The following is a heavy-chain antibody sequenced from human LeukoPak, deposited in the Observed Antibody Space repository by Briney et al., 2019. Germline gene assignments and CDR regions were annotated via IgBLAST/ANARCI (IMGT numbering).Heavy chain of an antibody. J-gene: IGHJ5*02. CDR2: IYNSGST. CDR1: GGSISSYY. CDR3: ARDSGTTGEVKFDP. D-gene: IGHD3-10*01. V-gene: IGHV4-4*07. Sequence: SETLSLTCTVSGGSISSYYWSWIRQPAGRGLEWIGRIYNSGSTTYNPSLKSRVTTSVDTSKNQCSLKLSSVTAADTAVYYCARDSGTTGEVKFDPWGQGTLVTVSS.